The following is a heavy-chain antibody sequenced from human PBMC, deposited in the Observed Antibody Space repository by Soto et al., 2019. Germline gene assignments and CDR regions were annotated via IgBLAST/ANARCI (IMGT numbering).Heavy chain of an antibody. J-gene: IGHJ4*02. CDR3: ARKDYYDSGMYYFDY. V-gene: IGHV1-3*01. CDR1: GYTFNKYP. CDR2: INPGNGDT. D-gene: IGHD3-22*01. Sequence: ASVKVSCKTSGYTFNKYPIHWVRQAPGQGLEWMGWINPGNGDTGYSQKFQDRVTITRDTSASTAYMELSSLRSEDTAVHYCARKDYYDSGMYYFDYWGQGTLVTVSS.